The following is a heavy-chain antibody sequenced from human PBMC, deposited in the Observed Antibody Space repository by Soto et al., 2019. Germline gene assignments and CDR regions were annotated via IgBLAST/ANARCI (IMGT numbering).Heavy chain of an antibody. Sequence: LRLSCAASGFTFSSYEMNWVRQAPGKGLEWVSYISSSGSTIYYADSVKGRFTISRDNAKNSLYLQMNSLRAEDTAVYYCARDPSRSSGSYPWGQGTLVTVSS. CDR1: GFTFSSYE. CDR3: ARDPSRSSGSYP. D-gene: IGHD1-26*01. J-gene: IGHJ5*02. V-gene: IGHV3-48*03. CDR2: ISSSGSTI.